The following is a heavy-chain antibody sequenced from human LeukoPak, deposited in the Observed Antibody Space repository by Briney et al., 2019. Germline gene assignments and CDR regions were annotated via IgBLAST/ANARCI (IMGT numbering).Heavy chain of an antibody. CDR2: IYTTEST. CDR1: SGSITRGGDY. D-gene: IGHD3-16*01. V-gene: IGHV4-61*02. Sequence: PSQTLSLTCTVSSGSITRGGDYWSRIRHPAGKGLEWIGRIYTTESTNYNPSLKSRVTVSLDTPKNQFSLNLTSVTAADTAVYYCARDGAWAFDIWGQGTMVTVSS. CDR3: ARDGAWAFDI. J-gene: IGHJ3*02.